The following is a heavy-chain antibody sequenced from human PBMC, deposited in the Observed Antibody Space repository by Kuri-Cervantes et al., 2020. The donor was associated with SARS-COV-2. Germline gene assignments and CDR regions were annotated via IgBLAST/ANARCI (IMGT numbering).Heavy chain of an antibody. CDR3: ARVQQGAFDI. V-gene: IGHV1-69*06. D-gene: IGHD5-18*01. Sequence: SVNVSCKASGGTFSSYTISWVRQAPGQGLEWMGGIIPIFGTANYAQKFQGRVTITADKSTSTAYMEPSSLRSEDTAVYYCARVQQGAFDIWGQGTMVTVSS. CDR1: GGTFSSYT. CDR2: IIPIFGTA. J-gene: IGHJ3*02.